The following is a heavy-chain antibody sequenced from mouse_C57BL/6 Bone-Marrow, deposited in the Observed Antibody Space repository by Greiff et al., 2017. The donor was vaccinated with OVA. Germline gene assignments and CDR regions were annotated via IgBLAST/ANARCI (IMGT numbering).Heavy chain of an antibody. Sequence: QVQLQQSGSELRSPGSSVKLSCKDFDSEVFPIAYMSWVRQKPGHGFEWIGGILPSMGRTIYGEKFEDKATLDADTLSNTAYLELNSLTSEDSAIYYCARRGDYDGYPVWYFDVWGTGTTVTVSS. J-gene: IGHJ1*03. CDR1: DSEVFPIAY. CDR2: ILPSMGRT. V-gene: IGHV15-2*01. D-gene: IGHD2-3*01. CDR3: ARRGDYDGYPVWYFDV.